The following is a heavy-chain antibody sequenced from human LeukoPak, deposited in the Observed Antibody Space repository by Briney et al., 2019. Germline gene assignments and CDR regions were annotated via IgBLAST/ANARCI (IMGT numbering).Heavy chain of an antibody. CDR3: AGAYCGGDCYSRYWYFDL. J-gene: IGHJ2*01. Sequence: SETLSLTCTVSGGSISGYYWSWIRQPPGKGLEWIGYIYYSGSTNYNPSLKSRVTISVDTSKNQFSLKLSSVTAADTAVYYCAGAYCGGDCYSRYWYFDLWGRGTLVTVSS. D-gene: IGHD2-21*02. CDR2: IYYSGST. CDR1: GGSISGYY. V-gene: IGHV4-59*01.